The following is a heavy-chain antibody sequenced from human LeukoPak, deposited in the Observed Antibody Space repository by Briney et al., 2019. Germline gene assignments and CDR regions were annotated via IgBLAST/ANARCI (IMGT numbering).Heavy chain of an antibody. CDR3: ARGLTMVRGVTLPSDAFDI. CDR2: ISAYNGNT. D-gene: IGHD3-10*01. V-gene: IGHV1-18*01. CDR1: GYTFTSYG. J-gene: IGHJ3*02. Sequence: ASVKVSCKASGYTFTSYGISWVRQAPGQGLEWMGWISAYNGNTNYAQKLQGRVTMTTDTSTSTAYMELRSLRSDDTAVYYCARGLTMVRGVTLPSDAFDIWGQGTMVTVSS.